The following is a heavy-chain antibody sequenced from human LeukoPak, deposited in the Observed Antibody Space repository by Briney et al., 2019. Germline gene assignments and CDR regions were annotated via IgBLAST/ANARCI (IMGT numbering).Heavy chain of an antibody. J-gene: IGHJ4*02. V-gene: IGHV3-74*01. CDR2: INSDGSST. CDR1: GFSFSSYW. Sequence: GGSLRLSCAASGFSFSSYWMHWVRQAPGKGLVWVSRINSDGSSTIYADSVKGRFTISRDNAKNTLFLQMNSLRAEDTAVYYCVRGKTYSFDYWGQGTLITVSS. CDR3: VRGKTYSFDY.